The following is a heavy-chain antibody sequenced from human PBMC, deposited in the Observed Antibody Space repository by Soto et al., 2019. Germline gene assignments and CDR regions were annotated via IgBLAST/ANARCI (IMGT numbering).Heavy chain of an antibody. CDR2: IYPDDSDT. CDR1: GYNFMNNW. CDR3: ARSWGSYWHHFDL. J-gene: IGHJ4*02. Sequence: GESLKISCKGSGYNFMNNWIGWVRQMAGKGPEWMGTIYPDDSDTKYSPSFQGRVSISADKSVDTAYVQWSSLEASDTAIYYCARSWGSYWHHFDLWGQGTVVTVSS. D-gene: IGHD1-26*01. V-gene: IGHV5-51*01.